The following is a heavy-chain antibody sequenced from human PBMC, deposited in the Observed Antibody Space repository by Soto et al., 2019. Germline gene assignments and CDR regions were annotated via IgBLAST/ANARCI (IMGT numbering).Heavy chain of an antibody. CDR3: ARGPNTKGGYCSSTSCYFGRRWFDY. CDR1: GGSFSGYY. V-gene: IGHV4-34*01. CDR2: INHSGST. D-gene: IGHD2-2*01. J-gene: IGHJ4*02. Sequence: SETLSLTCAVYGGSFSGYYWSWIRQPPGKGLEWIGEINHSGSTNYNPSLKSRVTISVDTSKNQFSLKLSSVTAADTAVYYCARGPNTKGGYCSSTSCYFGRRWFDYWGQGTLVTVSS.